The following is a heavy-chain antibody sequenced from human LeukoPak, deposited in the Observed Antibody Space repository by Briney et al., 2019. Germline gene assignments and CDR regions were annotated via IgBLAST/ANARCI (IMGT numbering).Heavy chain of an antibody. CDR3: ARAVFGNWYFDL. J-gene: IGHJ2*01. CDR2: INPNSGGT. V-gene: IGHV1-2*02. CDR1: GYTFTGYY. D-gene: IGHD3-10*01. Sequence: ASVKVSCKASGYTFTGYYMHWVRQAPGQGLEWMGWINPNSGGTNYAQKFQGRVTMTRDTSISTAYMELSRLRSDGTAVYYCARAVFGNWYFDLWGRGTLVTVSS.